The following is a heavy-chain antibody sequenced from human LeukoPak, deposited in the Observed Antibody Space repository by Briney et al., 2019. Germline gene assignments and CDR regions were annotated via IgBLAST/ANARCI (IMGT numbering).Heavy chain of an antibody. CDR3: ARGKYCSGGSCLYYYYGMDV. CDR2: INPNSGGT. Sequence: ASVKVSCKASGYTFTVYYMHWVRQAPGQGLEWMGWINPNSGGTNYAQKFQGWVTMTRDTSISTAYMELSRLRSDDTAVYYCARGKYCSGGSCLYYYYGMDVWGQGTTVTVSS. CDR1: GYTFTVYY. D-gene: IGHD2-15*01. J-gene: IGHJ6*02. V-gene: IGHV1-2*04.